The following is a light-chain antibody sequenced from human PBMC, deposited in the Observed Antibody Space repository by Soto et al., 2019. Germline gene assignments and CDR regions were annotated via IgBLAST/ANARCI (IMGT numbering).Light chain of an antibody. Sequence: DIQMTQSPSILSASVGDRVTITCRASQTINNWLAWYQQKPGRAPNLLIYQTSNLESGVPSRFSGSGSGTEFTLTINSLQPDDFATYYCQQSNSYSTFGQGTTVEIK. CDR1: QTINNW. V-gene: IGKV1-5*03. CDR2: QTS. CDR3: QQSNSYST. J-gene: IGKJ1*01.